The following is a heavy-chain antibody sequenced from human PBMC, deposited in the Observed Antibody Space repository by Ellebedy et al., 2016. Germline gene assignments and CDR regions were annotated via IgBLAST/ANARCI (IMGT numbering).Heavy chain of an antibody. Sequence: GGSLRLSCAASGFTFSNAWMSWVRQAPGKGLEWIGRIKSKTDGGTTDYAAPVKGRFTISRDDSKNTLYLQMNSLKTEDTAVYYCTTEGRYDILTGYYNKDYWGQGTLVTVSS. CDR1: GFTFSNAW. V-gene: IGHV3-15*01. D-gene: IGHD3-9*01. J-gene: IGHJ4*02. CDR2: IKSKTDGGTT. CDR3: TTEGRYDILTGYYNKDY.